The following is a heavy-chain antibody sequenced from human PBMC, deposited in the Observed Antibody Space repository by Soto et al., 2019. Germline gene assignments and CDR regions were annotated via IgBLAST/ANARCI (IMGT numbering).Heavy chain of an antibody. Sequence: GGSLRLSCAASGFTFSSYGMHWVRQAPGKGLEWVAVIWYDGSNKYYADSVKGRFTISRDNSKNTLYLQMNSLRAEDTAVYYCARVQRYNWNYERFDYWGRGTLVTVSS. V-gene: IGHV3-33*01. CDR3: ARVQRYNWNYERFDY. CDR1: GFTFSSYG. J-gene: IGHJ4*02. CDR2: IWYDGSNK. D-gene: IGHD1-7*01.